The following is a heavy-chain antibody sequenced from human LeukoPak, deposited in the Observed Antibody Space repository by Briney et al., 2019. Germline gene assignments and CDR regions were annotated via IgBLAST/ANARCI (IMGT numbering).Heavy chain of an antibody. CDR1: GYTFTGYY. V-gene: IGHV1-2*02. D-gene: IGHD3-9*01. CDR2: INPNSGGT. J-gene: IGHJ4*02. CDR3: ARAASYYDMLSGYDY. Sequence: ASVKNSSRTSGYTFTGYYMHWVRQAPGQGLEWMGWINPNSGGTNYAQKFQGRVTMTRDTSISTAYMELSRLRSDDTAVYYCARAASYYDMLSGYDYWAEGPVVSVSS.